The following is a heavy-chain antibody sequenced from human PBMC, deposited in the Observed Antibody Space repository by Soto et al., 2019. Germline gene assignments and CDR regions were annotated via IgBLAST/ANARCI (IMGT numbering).Heavy chain of an antibody. CDR1: GFTFSSYW. V-gene: IGHV3-7*01. CDR3: ARDHDSSGWYSGYFDY. Sequence: PGGSLRLSCAASGFTFSSYWMNWVRQAPGKGLEWVANIKQDGSAKYYVDSVKGRFTISRDNAKNSLYLQMNSLRREDTAVYYCARDHDSSGWYSGYFDYWGQGTLVTVSS. CDR2: IKQDGSAK. D-gene: IGHD6-19*01. J-gene: IGHJ4*02.